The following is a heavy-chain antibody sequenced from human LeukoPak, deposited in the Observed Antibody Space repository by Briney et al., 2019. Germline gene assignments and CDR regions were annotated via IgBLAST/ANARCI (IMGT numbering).Heavy chain of an antibody. CDR1: GGSISSYH. D-gene: IGHD3-10*01. CDR2: IYVSGST. CDR3: ARFYYYGSGSYSFDY. V-gene: IGHV4-4*07. J-gene: IGHJ4*02. Sequence: SETLSLTCTVSGGSISSYHWNWIRQPAGKGLEWIGRIYVSGSTSYNPSLKSRVTMSVNTSKNQLSLRLSSVTAADTAVYYCARFYYYGSGSYSFDYWGQGILVTVSS.